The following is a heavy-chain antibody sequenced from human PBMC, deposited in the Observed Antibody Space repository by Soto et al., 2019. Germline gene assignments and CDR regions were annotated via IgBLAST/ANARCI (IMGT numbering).Heavy chain of an antibody. V-gene: IGHV1-18*01. J-gene: IGHJ6*02. CDR2: ISAYNGNT. CDR1: GYTFTSYG. CDR3: ARDQGRLDYYGIDV. Sequence: QVQLVQSGAEVKKPGASVKVSCKASGYTFTSYGITWVRQAPGKGHEWMGRISAYNGNTNYAQKLQGRVTMTTVTSTSTAYMELGSLRSDDTAVYYCARDQGRLDYYGIDVWGQGTTVTVSS. D-gene: IGHD2-21*01.